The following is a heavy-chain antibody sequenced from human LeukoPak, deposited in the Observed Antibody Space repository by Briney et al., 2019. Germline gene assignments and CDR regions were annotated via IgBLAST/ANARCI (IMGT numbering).Heavy chain of an antibody. J-gene: IGHJ3*02. CDR3: AKKWSGDYDSSGVNDAFDI. CDR2: IYSGGNT. V-gene: IGHV3-53*01. CDR1: GFTVSSNS. Sequence: GGSLRLSCTVSGFTVSSNSMSWVRQAPGKGLEWVSFIYSGGNTHYSDSLKGRFTISRDNSKNTLYLQMNSLRVEDTAVYYCAKKWSGDYDSSGVNDAFDIWGQGTMVTVSS. D-gene: IGHD3-22*01.